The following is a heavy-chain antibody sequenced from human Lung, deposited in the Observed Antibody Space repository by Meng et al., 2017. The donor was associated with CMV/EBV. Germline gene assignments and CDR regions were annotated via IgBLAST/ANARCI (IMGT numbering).Heavy chain of an antibody. CDR3: ASMLRFVEGPGRYYGMDV. J-gene: IGHJ6*02. D-gene: IGHD3-3*01. Sequence: GESLKISCAASGFTFSSYTMNWVRQAPGKGLEWVSSISSSRTYIYYADSLKRRFTISRDNAKNSLYLQMNSLRAEDTAVYYCASMLRFVEGPGRYYGMDVWGQGTTVTVSS. CDR1: GFTFSSYT. CDR2: ISSSRTYI. V-gene: IGHV3-21*01.